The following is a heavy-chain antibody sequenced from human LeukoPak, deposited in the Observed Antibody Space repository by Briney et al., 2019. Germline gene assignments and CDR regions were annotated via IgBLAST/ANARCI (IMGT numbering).Heavy chain of an antibody. Sequence: ASVKVSCKASGYTFTSYGISWVRQAPGQGLEWMGWISAYNGNTNYAQKLQGRVTMTTDTSTSTAYMELRSLRSDDTAVYYCARYASIVVVPAAASTNDYWGQGTLVTVSS. J-gene: IGHJ4*02. CDR3: ARYASIVVVPAAASTNDY. CDR1: GYTFTSYG. V-gene: IGHV1-18*01. D-gene: IGHD2-2*01. CDR2: ISAYNGNT.